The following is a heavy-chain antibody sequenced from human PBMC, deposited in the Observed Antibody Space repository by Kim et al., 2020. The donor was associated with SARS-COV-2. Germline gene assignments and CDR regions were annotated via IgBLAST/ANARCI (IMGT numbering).Heavy chain of an antibody. D-gene: IGHD4-4*01. CDR3: ARDLPIGTTIEGGDAFDI. CDR2: IYYSGST. CDR1: GGSISSGGYY. V-gene: IGHV4-31*03. Sequence: SETLSLTCTVSGGSISSGGYYWSWIRQHPGKGLEWIGYIYYSGSTYYNPSLKSRVTISVDTSKNQFSLKLSSVTAADTAVYYCARDLPIGTTIEGGDAFDIWGQGTMVTVSS. J-gene: IGHJ3*02.